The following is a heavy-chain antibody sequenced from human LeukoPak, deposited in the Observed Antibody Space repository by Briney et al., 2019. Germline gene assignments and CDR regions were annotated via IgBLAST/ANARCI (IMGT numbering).Heavy chain of an antibody. D-gene: IGHD3-22*01. V-gene: IGHV3-48*03. CDR2: ISSGSTI. J-gene: IGHJ4*02. CDR1: GFTFSSYE. Sequence: GGYLRRSCAASGFTFSSYEMNWVRQAPGKGLWWVSYISSGSTIYYADSVKGRFTISRDNATNSLYLQMNSLRAEDTAVYYCASNPMINREPIDYWGQGTLVTVSS. CDR3: ASNPMINREPIDY.